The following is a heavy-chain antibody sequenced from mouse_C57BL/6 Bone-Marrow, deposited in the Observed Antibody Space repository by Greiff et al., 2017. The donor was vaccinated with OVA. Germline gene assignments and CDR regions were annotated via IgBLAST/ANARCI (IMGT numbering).Heavy chain of an antibody. Sequence: QVQLQQSGPELVKPGASVKISCKASGYAFSSSWMNWVKQRPGKGLEWIGRIYPGDGDTNYNGKFKGKATLTADKSSSTAYMQLSSLTSEDSAVYFCAKELLRYCYAMDYWGQGTSVTVSS. V-gene: IGHV1-82*01. J-gene: IGHJ4*01. CDR2: IYPGDGDT. D-gene: IGHD1-1*01. CDR3: AKELLRYCYAMDY. CDR1: GYAFSSSW.